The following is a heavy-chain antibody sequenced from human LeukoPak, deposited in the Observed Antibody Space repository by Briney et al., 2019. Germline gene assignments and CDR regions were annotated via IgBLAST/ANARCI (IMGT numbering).Heavy chain of an antibody. D-gene: IGHD2-2*02. J-gene: IGHJ3*02. CDR3: ARDEFYRIDCSSTSCYRLGAFDI. CDR2: IIPIFGTA. V-gene: IGHV1-69*05. CDR1: GGTFSSYA. Sequence: SVKVSCKASGGTFSSYAISWVRQAPGQGLEWMGGIIPIFGTANYAQKFQGRVTITTDESTSTAYMELSSLRSEDTAVYYFARDEFYRIDCSSTSCYRLGAFDIWGQGTMVTVSS.